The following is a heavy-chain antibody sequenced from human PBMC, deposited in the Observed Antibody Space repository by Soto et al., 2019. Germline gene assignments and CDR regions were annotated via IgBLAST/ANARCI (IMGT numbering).Heavy chain of an antibody. J-gene: IGHJ6*02. CDR1: GGPISSYY. Sequence: PSETLSLTCTVSGGPISSYYWSWIRQPPGKGLEWIGYMYNTGSTIYNPSLKSRVTISVDTSKNQFSLKLNSVTAADTAVYYCARDLWGYCGADCYPLDVWGQGTTVPSP. CDR2: MYNTGST. V-gene: IGHV4-59*01. CDR3: ARDLWGYCGADCYPLDV. D-gene: IGHD2-21*02.